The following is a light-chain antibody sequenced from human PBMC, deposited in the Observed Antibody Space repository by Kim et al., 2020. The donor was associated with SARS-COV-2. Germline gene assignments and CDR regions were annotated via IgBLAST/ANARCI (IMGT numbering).Light chain of an antibody. CDR2: AAS. Sequence: ASVGERITRAYRPSQDIGIEVGRYQHEPGKAPKLLIFAASSLQGGVPSRFSGSGAGTDFTLTISSLQPIGFATNYCLQDYNSLWAFGQGTKVDIK. CDR1: QDIGIE. J-gene: IGKJ1*01. CDR3: LQDYNSLWA. V-gene: IGKV1-6*01.